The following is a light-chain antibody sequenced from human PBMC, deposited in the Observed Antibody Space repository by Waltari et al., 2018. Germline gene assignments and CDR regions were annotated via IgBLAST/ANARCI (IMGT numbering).Light chain of an antibody. CDR2: KDS. CDR3: QSADSTVV. Sequence: SFELTQPPSVSVAPGQTVRITCSGDAFSTQFAYWYQQKPGQAPLLLIFKDSERPSGIPERFSGTNSGTIVTLTSSGVQAEDEADYYCQSADSTVVFGGGTKLTVL. V-gene: IGLV3-25*03. J-gene: IGLJ3*02. CDR1: AFSTQF.